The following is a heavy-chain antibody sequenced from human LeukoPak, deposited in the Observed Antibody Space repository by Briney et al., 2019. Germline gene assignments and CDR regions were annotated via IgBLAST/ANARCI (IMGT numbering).Heavy chain of an antibody. D-gene: IGHD3-22*01. CDR3: ARGFPPRRNYDSSGYYSYYFDH. CDR2: ISAYNGYT. Sequence: ASVKVSCKASGYTFTSNYMHWVRQAPGQGLEWMGWISAYNGYTHFAQKFQGRVTMTTDTSTSTAYMELRSLRSDDTAVYYCARGFPPRRNYDSSGYYSYYFDHWGQGTLVTVSS. J-gene: IGHJ4*02. CDR1: GYTFTSNY. V-gene: IGHV1-18*01.